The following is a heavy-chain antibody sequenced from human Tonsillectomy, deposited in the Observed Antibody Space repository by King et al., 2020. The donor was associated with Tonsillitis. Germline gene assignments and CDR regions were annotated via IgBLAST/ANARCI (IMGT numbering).Heavy chain of an antibody. CDR1: GFTFSDYY. CDR2: ISSSGSTI. V-gene: IGHV3-11*01. J-gene: IGHJ4*02. D-gene: IGHD3-10*01. CDR3: ARDHPITMVRGVIIPFDY. Sequence: VQLVESGGGLVKPGGSLRLSCAASGFTFSDYYMSWIRQAPGKGLEWVSYISSSGSTIYYADSVKGRFTISRDNAKNSLYLQMNSLRAEDTAVYYCARDHPITMVRGVIIPFDYWGQGTLVTVSS.